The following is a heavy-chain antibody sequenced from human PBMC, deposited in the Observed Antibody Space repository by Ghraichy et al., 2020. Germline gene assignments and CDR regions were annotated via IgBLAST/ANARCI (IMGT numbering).Heavy chain of an antibody. CDR1: GFTVSSNY. D-gene: IGHD4-11*01. Sequence: GGSLRLSCAASGFTVSSNYMTWVRQAPGKGLEWVSTIYSDDSTFYADSVRGRFTISRDNSKNTVFLQMNSLRAEDTAVYFCSRERDPYRRGPFDYWGQGSLVTVSS. J-gene: IGHJ4*02. CDR2: IYSDDST. V-gene: IGHV3-66*01. CDR3: SRERDPYRRGPFDY.